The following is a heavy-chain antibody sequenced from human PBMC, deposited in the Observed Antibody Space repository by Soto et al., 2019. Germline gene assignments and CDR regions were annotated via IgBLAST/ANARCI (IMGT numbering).Heavy chain of an antibody. D-gene: IGHD5-18*01. V-gene: IGHV4-59*01. J-gene: IGHJ4*02. CDR2: IYYSGST. CDR1: GGSTSSYY. Sequence: SETLSLTCTVSGGSTSSYYWSWIRQPPGKGLEWIGYIYYSGSTNYNPSLKSRVTISVDTSKNQFSLKLSSVTAADTAVYYCARASAGYRDRAVDYWGQGTLVTVSS. CDR3: ARASAGYRDRAVDY.